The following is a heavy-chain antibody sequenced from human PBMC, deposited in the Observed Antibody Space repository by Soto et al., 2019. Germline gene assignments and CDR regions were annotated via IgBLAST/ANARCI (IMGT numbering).Heavy chain of an antibody. CDR3: VRVRGYCSGNICYNPLFDF. D-gene: IGHD2-15*01. V-gene: IGHV1-3*01. CDR1: GYTFSSYA. J-gene: IGHJ4*02. Sequence: GASVKVSCKASGYTFSSYAMHWVRQAPGQRLEWMGWINAGNGNTKYSQKFQGRVSITRDTSASTAYMELSSLRSEDTAVYYCVRVRGYCSGNICYNPLFDFWGQGTLVTVSS. CDR2: INAGNGNT.